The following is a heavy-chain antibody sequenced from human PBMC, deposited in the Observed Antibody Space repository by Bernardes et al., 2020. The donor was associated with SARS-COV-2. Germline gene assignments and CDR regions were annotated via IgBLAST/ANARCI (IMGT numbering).Heavy chain of an antibody. V-gene: IGHV3-30*18. J-gene: IGHJ4*02. CDR3: AKDPRVFLITFGRSMYYFDY. CDR1: GFNFNNHG. CDR2: ISYEGSIR. Sequence: SLILSCSASGFNFNNHGMHWVRQAPGKGLEWVAFISYEGSIRKYVDSVKGRFTISRDSSRNTLYLQMDSLGAEDTAVYFCAKDPRVFLITFGRSMYYFDYWGQGTLVTVSS. D-gene: IGHD3-16*01.